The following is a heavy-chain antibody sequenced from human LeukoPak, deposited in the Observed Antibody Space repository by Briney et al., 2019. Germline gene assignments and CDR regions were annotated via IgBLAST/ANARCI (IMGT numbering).Heavy chain of an antibody. CDR1: GGSISSYY. D-gene: IGHD2-2*01. V-gene: IGHV4-59*01. J-gene: IGHJ4*02. CDR2: IYYSGTT. CDR3: ARGVYIPAAKYAY. Sequence: SETLSLTCTVSGGSISSYYWSWIRQPPGKGLEWIGYIYYSGTTNYNPSLKSRVTISVDTSKNQFSLKLSSVTAADTAVYYCARGVYIPAAKYAYWGKGTLVTVSP.